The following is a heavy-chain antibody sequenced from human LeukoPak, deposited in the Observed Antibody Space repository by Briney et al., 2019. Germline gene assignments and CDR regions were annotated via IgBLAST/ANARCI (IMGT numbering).Heavy chain of an antibody. J-gene: IGHJ2*01. V-gene: IGHV4-59*01. Sequence: SETLSLTCTVSGGSISSYYRSWIRQPPGKGLEWIGYIYYSGSTNYNPSLKSRVTISVDTSKNQFSLKLSSVTAADTAVYYCARTVRYCDLWGRGTLVTVSS. CDR1: GGSISSYY. CDR3: ARTVRYCDL. CDR2: IYYSGST.